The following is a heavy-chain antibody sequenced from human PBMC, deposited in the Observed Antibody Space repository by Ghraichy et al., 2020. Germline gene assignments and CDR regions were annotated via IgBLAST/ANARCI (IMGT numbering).Heavy chain of an antibody. D-gene: IGHD3-22*01. V-gene: IGHV1-24*01. J-gene: IGHJ6*02. CDR1: GYTLTELS. Sequence: ASVKVSCKVSGYTLTELSMHWVRQAPGKGLEWMGGFDPEDGETIYAQKFQGRVTMTEDTSTDTAYMELSSLRFEETAVYYCATIIIPGSSGYYQTRNPYYYYYGMDVWGQGTTVTVSS. CDR2: FDPEDGET. CDR3: ATIIIPGSSGYYQTRNPYYYYYGMDV.